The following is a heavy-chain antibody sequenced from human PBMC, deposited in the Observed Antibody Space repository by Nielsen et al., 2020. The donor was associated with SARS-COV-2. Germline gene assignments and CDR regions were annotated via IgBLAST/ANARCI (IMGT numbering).Heavy chain of an antibody. D-gene: IGHD3-22*01. V-gene: IGHV1-8*01. J-gene: IGHJ6*02. Sequence: ASVKVSCKASGYTFTSYDINWVRQATGQGLEWMGWMNPNSGNTGYAQKFQGRVTMTRNTSISTAYMELSSLRSEDTAVYYCARDRYLDYYDSSGYPYYYYGMDVWGQGTTVTVSS. CDR3: ARDRYLDYYDSSGYPYYYYGMDV. CDR2: MNPNSGNT. CDR1: GYTFTSYD.